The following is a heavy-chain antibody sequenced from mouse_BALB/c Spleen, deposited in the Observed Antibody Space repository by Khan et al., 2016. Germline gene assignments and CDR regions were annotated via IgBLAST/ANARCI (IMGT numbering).Heavy chain of an antibody. J-gene: IGHJ4*01. CDR2: IRNKANGYTI. V-gene: IGHV7-3*02. CDR3: ARLMHYYAMDY. Sequence: EVELVESGEGLVQPGGSLRLSCATSGFTFTDYYMSWVRQPPGKALEWLGFIRNKANGYTIEYSASVKGRFTISRDNSQSILYLQMNTLRAEDSATYYCARLMHYYAMDYWGQGTSVTVSS. CDR1: GFTFTDYY.